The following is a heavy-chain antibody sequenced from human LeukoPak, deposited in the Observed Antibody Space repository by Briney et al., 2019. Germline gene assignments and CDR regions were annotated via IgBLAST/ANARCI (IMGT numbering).Heavy chain of an antibody. Sequence: EGSLRLSCAASGFTVSSNYMSWVRQAPGKGWEGSSVIYTGGSTYYADSVKGRFTISRDNSKNTLYLQMNSLRAEDTAVYYCAREKVEMATLYYYYGMDVWGQGTTVTVSS. CDR1: GFTVSSNY. CDR2: IYTGGST. D-gene: IGHD5-24*01. J-gene: IGHJ6*02. V-gene: IGHV3-53*01. CDR3: AREKVEMATLYYYYGMDV.